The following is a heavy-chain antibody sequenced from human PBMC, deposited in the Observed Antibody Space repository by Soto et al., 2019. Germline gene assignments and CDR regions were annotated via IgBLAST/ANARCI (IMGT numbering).Heavy chain of an antibody. J-gene: IGHJ4*02. CDR2: ISYDGSNK. CDR1: GFTFSNSG. CDR3: ATDRYGSGWFPSN. D-gene: IGHD6-19*01. V-gene: IGHV3-30*03. Sequence: QVQLVESGGGVVQPGRSLRLSCAASGFTFSNSGMHWVRQAPGKGLEWVAVISYDGSNKYYADSVKGRFTISRDNSKNSLYLQMNGLRAEDTAVYYCATDRYGSGWFPSNWGQGTLVTVSS.